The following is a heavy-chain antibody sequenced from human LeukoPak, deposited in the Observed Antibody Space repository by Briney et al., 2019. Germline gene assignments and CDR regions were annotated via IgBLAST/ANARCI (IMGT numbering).Heavy chain of an antibody. Sequence: SETLSLTCTLSGGSLSLYYWSWIREPPGEGLEWLGDIYYTGSTTYTTSLTSRVTFSVDTSKHQFSLTLSSVTAADTAVYRCARAQIRNEILTSYSGEYYYYYYYVDVWGKGTTVTVSS. CDR1: GGSLSLYY. D-gene: IGHD3-9*01. CDR3: ARAQIRNEILTSYSGEYYYYYYYVDV. V-gene: IGHV4-59*01. J-gene: IGHJ6*03. CDR2: IYYTGST.